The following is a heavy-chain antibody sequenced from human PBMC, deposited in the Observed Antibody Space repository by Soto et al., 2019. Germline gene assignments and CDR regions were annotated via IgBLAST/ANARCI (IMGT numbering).Heavy chain of an antibody. D-gene: IGHD3-3*01. CDR3: ARLLGVGRYGIEV. CDR2: IYHGDSDT. CDR1: GYSFTSYC. J-gene: IGHJ6*02. V-gene: IGHV5-51*01. Sequence: PGASLTIACKGSGYSFTSYCIGWVSQMPGKGLEWMGSIYHGDSDTRYSPSFQGQVTISADKAISTAYLQWGSLNASDTAMYYCARLLGVGRYGIEVSGQGTTVAVSS.